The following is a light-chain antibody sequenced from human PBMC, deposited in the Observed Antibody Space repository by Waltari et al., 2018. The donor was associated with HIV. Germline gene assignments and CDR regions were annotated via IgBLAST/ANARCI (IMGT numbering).Light chain of an antibody. CDR3: QQYGSSPLT. V-gene: IGKV3-20*01. CDR1: QSVSSSY. J-gene: IGKJ4*01. CDR2: GAS. Sequence: EIVLTQSPGTLSLSPGERATLSCRASQSVSSSYLAWYQQTPGQAPRLLIYGASSRATGIPDRFSGSGSGTDFTLSISILEPEDCAVYYCQQYGSSPLTFVGGTTVEIK.